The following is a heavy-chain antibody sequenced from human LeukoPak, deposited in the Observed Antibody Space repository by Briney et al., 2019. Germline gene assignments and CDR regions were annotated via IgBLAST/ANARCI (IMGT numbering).Heavy chain of an antibody. CDR1: GFTFSSYA. Sequence: GGPLRLSCAASGFTFSSYAMSWVRQAPGKGLEWVSAISGSGGSTYYADSVKGRFTISRDNSKNTLYLRMNSLRAEDTAVYYCAKDDTAMVSYYFDYWGRGTLVTVSS. V-gene: IGHV3-23*01. J-gene: IGHJ4*02. CDR3: AKDDTAMVSYYFDY. D-gene: IGHD5-18*01. CDR2: ISGSGGST.